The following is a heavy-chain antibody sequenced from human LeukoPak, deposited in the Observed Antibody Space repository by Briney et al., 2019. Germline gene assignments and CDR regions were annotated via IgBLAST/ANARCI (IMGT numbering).Heavy chain of an antibody. CDR3: XRDPPSLYCGGDCYFXY. V-gene: IGHV3-48*01. J-gene: IGHJ4*02. CDR1: GFTFSSYS. D-gene: IGHD2-21*01. Sequence: GGSLRLSCAASGFTFSSYSMNWVRQAPGKGLEWVSYISSSSSTIYYADSVKGRFTISRDNAKNSLYLQMNSLRAEDTAVYYCXRDPPSLYCGGDCYFXYXXQGTXXTVS. CDR2: ISSSSSTI.